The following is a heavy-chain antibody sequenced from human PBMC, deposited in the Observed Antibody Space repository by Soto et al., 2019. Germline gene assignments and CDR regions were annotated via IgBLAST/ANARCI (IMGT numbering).Heavy chain of an antibody. V-gene: IGHV3-74*01. Sequence: EEQLVESGGGLVQPGGSLRLSCAASGFTFSSYWMHWVRQAPGKGLVWVSRINPGGSITAYADSVKGRFTISRDNAKNTLYLQMTSLRGDATAVYYCARVPTGKYGVWNSWGQGTLVTVSS. D-gene: IGHD2-8*01. CDR3: ARVPTGKYGVWNS. J-gene: IGHJ4*02. CDR1: GFTFSSYW. CDR2: INPGGSIT.